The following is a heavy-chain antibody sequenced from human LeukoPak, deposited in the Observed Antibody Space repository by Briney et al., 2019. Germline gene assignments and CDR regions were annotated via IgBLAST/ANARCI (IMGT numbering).Heavy chain of an antibody. D-gene: IGHD3-22*01. Sequence: GASVTVPFKASGYTFTSYYIHWVRQAPGQGLEWMGIINPSDGSTSYAQNFQGRVTMTRDTSTSTLYMELSSLRSEDTAVYFCARVAYYDSSVYSFDYWGQGTLVTVSS. V-gene: IGHV1-46*01. CDR3: ARVAYYDSSVYSFDY. CDR1: GYTFTSYY. CDR2: INPSDGST. J-gene: IGHJ4*02.